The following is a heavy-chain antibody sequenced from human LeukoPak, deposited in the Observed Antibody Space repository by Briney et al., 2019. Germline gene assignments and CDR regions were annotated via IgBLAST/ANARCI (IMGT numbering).Heavy chain of an antibody. CDR1: GGSISGYY. Sequence: SETLSLTCSVSGGSISGYYWTWVRQPPGKGLEWIGQIHYSGRADYSPSLKSRITMSVDTSRNQISLKLSSVTAADTAIYYCVRFGVNYDMDVWGQGTTVTVFS. J-gene: IGHJ6*02. D-gene: IGHD3-16*01. V-gene: IGHV4-59*01. CDR3: VRFGVNYDMDV. CDR2: IHYSGRA.